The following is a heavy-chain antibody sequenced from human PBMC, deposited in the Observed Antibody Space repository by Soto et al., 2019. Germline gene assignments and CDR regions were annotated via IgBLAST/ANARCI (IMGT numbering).Heavy chain of an antibody. Sequence: ASVKVSCKASGYTFTNYYMHWVRQAPGQGLEWMGMINPRGGRTTYPQKFQGRVTMTTDTSTSTVYMELSSLRSEDTAVYYCAKDLGWPRPSYPDYWGQGIRVTVSS. CDR3: AKDLGWPRPSYPDY. D-gene: IGHD5-12*01. CDR1: GYTFTNYY. V-gene: IGHV1-46*01. J-gene: IGHJ4*02. CDR2: INPRGGRT.